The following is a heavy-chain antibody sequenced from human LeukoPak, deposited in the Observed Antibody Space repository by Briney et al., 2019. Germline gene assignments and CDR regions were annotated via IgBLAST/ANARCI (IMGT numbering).Heavy chain of an antibody. CDR1: GGSLIGYY. CDR2: VSSSGST. D-gene: IGHD6-19*01. V-gene: IGHV4-4*07. Sequence: LETLSLTCTISGGSLIGYYWTWIRQPAGKGLEWIGRVSSSGSTNYNPSLKSRVTMSVDTSKNQVSLRLSSVTAADTAVYYCARARSGWYFDYWGQGNLVTVSS. CDR3: ARARSGWYFDY. J-gene: IGHJ4*02.